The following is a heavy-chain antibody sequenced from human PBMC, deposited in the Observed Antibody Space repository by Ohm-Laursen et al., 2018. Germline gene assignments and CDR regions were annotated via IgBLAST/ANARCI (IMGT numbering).Heavy chain of an antibody. V-gene: IGHV3-7*01. J-gene: IGHJ4*02. CDR1: GFTFSDYY. Sequence: SLRLSCSASGFTFSDYYMTWVRQASGKGLEWVANIKEDGSVKQYVDSVKGRFTISRDNAKNTLYLQMNSLRAEDTAVYYCASQFYDSSGYYLYYFDYWGQGTLVTVSS. D-gene: IGHD3-22*01. CDR2: IKEDGSVK. CDR3: ASQFYDSSGYYLYYFDY.